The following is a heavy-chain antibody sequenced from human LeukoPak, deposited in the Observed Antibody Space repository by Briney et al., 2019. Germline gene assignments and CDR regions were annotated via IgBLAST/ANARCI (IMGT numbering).Heavy chain of an antibody. J-gene: IGHJ5*02. CDR2: IYPGDSDT. CDR1: GYRFTSYW. Sequence: HGESLKISCKGSGYRFTSYWIGWVRQMPGKGLEWMGIIYPGDSDTRYSPSFQGQVTISADKSISTAYLQWSSLKASDTAMYSCASLSGIAAAGTGWFDPWGQGTLVTVSS. V-gene: IGHV5-51*01. CDR3: ASLSGIAAAGTGWFDP. D-gene: IGHD6-13*01.